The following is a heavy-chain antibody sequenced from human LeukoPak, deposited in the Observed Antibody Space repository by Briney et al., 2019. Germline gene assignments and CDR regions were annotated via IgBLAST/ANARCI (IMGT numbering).Heavy chain of an antibody. Sequence: ASVKVSCKASGYTFTSYGISWVRQAPGQGLEWMGWISAYNGNTNYAQKLQGRVTMTTDTSTSTAYMELRSLRSDDTAVYYCARHGPSTVTYYYYGMDVWGQGTTVTVSS. CDR1: GYTFTSYG. D-gene: IGHD4-17*01. CDR3: ARHGPSTVTYYYYGMDV. J-gene: IGHJ6*02. CDR2: ISAYNGNT. V-gene: IGHV1-18*01.